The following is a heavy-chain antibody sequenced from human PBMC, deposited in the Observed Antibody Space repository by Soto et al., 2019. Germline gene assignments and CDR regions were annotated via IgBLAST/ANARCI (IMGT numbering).Heavy chain of an antibody. CDR2: INHSGST. V-gene: IGHV4-34*01. D-gene: IGHD3-22*01. Sequence: SETLSLTCAVYGGSFSGYYWSWIRQPPGKGLEWIGEINHSGSTNYNPSLKSRVTISVDTSKNQFSLKLSSVTAADTAVYYCARGRISSVTRYDYDPLNWFDPWGQGTLVTVSS. CDR3: ARGRISSVTRYDYDPLNWFDP. J-gene: IGHJ5*02. CDR1: GGSFSGYY.